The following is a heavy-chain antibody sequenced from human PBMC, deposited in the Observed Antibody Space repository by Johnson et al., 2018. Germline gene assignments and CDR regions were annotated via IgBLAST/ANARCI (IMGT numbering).Heavy chain of an antibody. Sequence: QVQLQESGPGLVKPSETLSLTCTVSGGSISSYYWSWIRQPPGKGLEWIGYIYYSGSTNYNPSLQSRVTIPVDTSKNQFSLKLGSVTAADTAVYYCARAPRGYSYGYDYYYYMDVWGKGTTVTVSS. CDR1: GGSISSYY. D-gene: IGHD5-18*01. CDR2: IYYSGST. CDR3: ARAPRGYSYGYDYYYYMDV. J-gene: IGHJ6*03. V-gene: IGHV4-59*01.